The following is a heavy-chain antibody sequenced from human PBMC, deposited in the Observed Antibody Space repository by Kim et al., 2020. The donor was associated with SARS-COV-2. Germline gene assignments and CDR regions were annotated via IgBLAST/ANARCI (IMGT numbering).Heavy chain of an antibody. V-gene: IGHV4-34*01. Sequence: NYNPSLKSRVTISVDTSKNQFSLKLSSVTAADTAVYYCARKLYSSSPDYWGQGTLVTVSS. J-gene: IGHJ4*02. CDR3: ARKLYSSSPDY. D-gene: IGHD6-13*01.